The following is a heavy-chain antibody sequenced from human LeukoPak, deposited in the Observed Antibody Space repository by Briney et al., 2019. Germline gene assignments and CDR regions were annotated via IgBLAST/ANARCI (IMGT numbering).Heavy chain of an antibody. J-gene: IGHJ4*02. D-gene: IGHD5-12*01. Sequence: GASVKVSCKASGYTFTSYDINWVRQAPGQGLEWMGIINPSGGSTSYAQKFQGRVTMTRDMSTSTVYMELSSLRSEDTAVYYCARGRRGYSGYDSGPRYYFDYWGQGTLVTVSS. CDR1: GYTFTSYD. CDR2: INPSGGST. V-gene: IGHV1-46*01. CDR3: ARGRRGYSGYDSGPRYYFDY.